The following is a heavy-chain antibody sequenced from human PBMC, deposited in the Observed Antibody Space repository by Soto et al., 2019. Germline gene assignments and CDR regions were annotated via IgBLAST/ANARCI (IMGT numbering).Heavy chain of an antibody. CDR3: ARGPGIVGDMDAFDI. D-gene: IGHD1-26*01. J-gene: IGHJ3*02. V-gene: IGHV1-69*13. CDR1: GYTFTSYA. CDR2: IIPIFGTA. Sequence: SVKVSCKASGYTFTSYAMHWVRQAPGQGLEWMGGIIPIFGTANYAQKFQGRVTITADGSTSTAYMELSSLRSEDTAVYYCARGPGIVGDMDAFDIWGQGTMVTVSS.